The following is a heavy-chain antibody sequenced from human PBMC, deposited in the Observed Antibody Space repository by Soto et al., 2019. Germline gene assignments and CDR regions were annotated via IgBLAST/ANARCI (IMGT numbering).Heavy chain of an antibody. CDR1: GYTFTNYY. D-gene: IGHD3-10*01. Sequence: ASVKVSCKASGYTFTNYYMHWVRQAPGQGLEWMGIIYPSGGSTRNAQKFQGRVTMTRDTSTSTVYMELSSLRSEDAAVYYCARDFSGPMDYWGRGTLVTVSS. V-gene: IGHV1-46*01. CDR2: IYPSGGST. CDR3: ARDFSGPMDY. J-gene: IGHJ4*02.